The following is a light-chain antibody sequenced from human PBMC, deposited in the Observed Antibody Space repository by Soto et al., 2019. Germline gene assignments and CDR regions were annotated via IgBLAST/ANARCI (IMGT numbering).Light chain of an antibody. Sequence: DIQMTQSPSTLSVSVGDRVTSTCRASQSISSWLAWYQQKLGKAPKLLIYDVSSLESGVPSRFSGSGSGTEFTLTISSLRPDDFATYYCQQYNSYSTFGQGTKVDIK. CDR3: QQYNSYST. CDR1: QSISSW. CDR2: DVS. J-gene: IGKJ1*01. V-gene: IGKV1-5*01.